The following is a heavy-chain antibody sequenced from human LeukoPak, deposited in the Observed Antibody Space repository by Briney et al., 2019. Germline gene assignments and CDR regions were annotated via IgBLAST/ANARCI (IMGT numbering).Heavy chain of an antibody. CDR3: ARPGYPDY. D-gene: IGHD1-1*01. Sequence: SETLSLTCAVYGGSFSGYYWSWIRQPPGKGLEWIGEINHSGSTNYNPSLKSRVTISVDTSKNQFSLKLSSVTAADTAVYYCARPGYPDYWGQGTLVTVSS. V-gene: IGHV4-34*01. J-gene: IGHJ4*02. CDR1: GGSFSGYY. CDR2: INHSGST.